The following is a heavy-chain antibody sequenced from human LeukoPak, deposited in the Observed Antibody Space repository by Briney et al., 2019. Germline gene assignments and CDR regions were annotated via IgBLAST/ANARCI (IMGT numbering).Heavy chain of an antibody. CDR3: ASLGNPYYYDSSGYYDY. V-gene: IGHV4-39*07. CDR2: IYYSGST. CDR1: GGSISSSRDY. D-gene: IGHD3-22*01. Sequence: PSETLSLTCTVSGGSISSSRDYWAWIRQPPGKGLEWIANIYYSGSTYYSPSLKSRVTISVDASKNQFFLKLSSVTAADTAVYYCASLGNPYYYDSSGYYDYWGQGTLVTVSS. J-gene: IGHJ4*02.